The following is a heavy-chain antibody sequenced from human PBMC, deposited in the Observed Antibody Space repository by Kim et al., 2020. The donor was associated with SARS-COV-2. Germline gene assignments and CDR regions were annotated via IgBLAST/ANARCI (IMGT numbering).Heavy chain of an antibody. J-gene: IGHJ5*02. CDR3: ARVPSEWLSWFDP. CDR1: GGSISSYY. CDR2: IYYSGST. Sequence: SETLSLTCTVSGGSISSYYWSWIRQPPGKGLEWIGYIYYSGSTNYNPSLKSRVTISVDTSKNQFSLKLSSVTAADTAVYYCARVPSEWLSWFDPWGQGTLVTVSS. V-gene: IGHV4-59*01. D-gene: IGHD3-3*01.